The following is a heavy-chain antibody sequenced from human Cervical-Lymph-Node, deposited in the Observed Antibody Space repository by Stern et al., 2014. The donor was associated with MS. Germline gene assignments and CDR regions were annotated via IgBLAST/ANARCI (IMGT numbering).Heavy chain of an antibody. D-gene: IGHD4-11*01. J-gene: IGHJ4*02. Sequence: QVQLVQSGAEVKKPGSSMTISCKTSGYNFIDHAIHWVRQAPGQRLEWMGWMNGGAGTTKYSQKFQGRGSFTRDKAESAAYMDLSSLSPDDPAVYYCARQPDYSDFLDFWGQGTLVTVSS. CDR2: MNGGAGTT. V-gene: IGHV1-3*01. CDR1: GYNFIDHA. CDR3: ARQPDYSDFLDF.